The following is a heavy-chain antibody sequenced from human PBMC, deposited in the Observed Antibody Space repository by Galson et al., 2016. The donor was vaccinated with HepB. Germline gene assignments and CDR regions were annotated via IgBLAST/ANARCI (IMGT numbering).Heavy chain of an antibody. CDR1: GFKFNDFA. J-gene: IGHJ5*02. Sequence: SLRLSCAASGFKFNDFAMTWVRQAPGKGLECVSGISGNGDSTYYLDSVKGRFTISRDNSKSTLDLLMDSLRVDDTAVYYCAKGLGVCSAGRCYSGPLGSWGQGSLVTVSS. CDR2: ISGNGDST. D-gene: IGHD2-15*01. CDR3: AKGLGVCSAGRCYSGPLGS. V-gene: IGHV3-23*01.